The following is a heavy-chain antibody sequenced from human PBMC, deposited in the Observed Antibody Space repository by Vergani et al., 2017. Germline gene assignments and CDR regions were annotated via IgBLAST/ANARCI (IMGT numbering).Heavy chain of an antibody. J-gene: IGHJ4*02. Sequence: QVQLVQSGAEVKKPGSSVKVSCKASGYTFTGYYMHWVRQAPGQGLEWMGWINPNSGGTNYAQKFQGRVTMTRDTSISTAYMELSRLRSDDTAVYYCARETVVVPAARGYYFDYWGQGTLVTVSS. V-gene: IGHV1-2*02. CDR3: ARETVVVPAARGYYFDY. CDR1: GYTFTGYY. CDR2: INPNSGGT. D-gene: IGHD2-2*01.